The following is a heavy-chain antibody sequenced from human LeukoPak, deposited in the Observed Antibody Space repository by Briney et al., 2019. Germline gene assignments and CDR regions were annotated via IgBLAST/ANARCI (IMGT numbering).Heavy chain of an antibody. V-gene: IGHV4-38-2*02. J-gene: IGHJ5*02. Sequence: PSETLSLTCTVSGYSISSGYYWGWIRQPPGKGLEWIGSIYHSGSTYYNPSLKSRVTISVDTSKNQFSLKLSSVTAADTAVYYCARDSALRGSWGLRYNWFDPWGQGTLVTVSS. CDR2: IYHSGST. D-gene: IGHD1-26*01. CDR1: GYSISSGYY. CDR3: ARDSALRGSWGLRYNWFDP.